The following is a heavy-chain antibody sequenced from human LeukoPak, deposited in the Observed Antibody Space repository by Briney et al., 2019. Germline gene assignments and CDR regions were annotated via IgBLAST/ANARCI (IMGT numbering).Heavy chain of an antibody. V-gene: IGHV1-18*01. CDR1: GYTFTNYG. CDR2: ISPYNGNT. D-gene: IGHD4-17*01. CDR3: ATEGGWQPTDYGDHVY. J-gene: IGHJ4*02. Sequence: GASVKVSCKASGYTFTNYGITWVRQAPGQGLEWMGWISPYNGNTNYAQKLQDRVTITTDTSTSTAYMELRSLRSDDTALYYCATEGGWQPTDYGDHVYWGQGTLATVSS.